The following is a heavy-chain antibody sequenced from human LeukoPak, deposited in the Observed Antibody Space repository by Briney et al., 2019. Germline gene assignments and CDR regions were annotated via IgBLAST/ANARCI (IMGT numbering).Heavy chain of an antibody. D-gene: IGHD2-21*01. J-gene: IGHJ4*02. V-gene: IGHV4-59*08. CDR3: ARHRYTRGGEDY. CDR1: GGSISNYF. CDR2: IYYSGST. Sequence: PSETLSLTCTVSGGSISNYFWSWIRQPPGKGLEWIGYIYYSGSTNYNPSLKSRVTILVDTSKNQFSLELDSVTASDTAIYYCARHRYTRGGEDYWGQGTLVTVSS.